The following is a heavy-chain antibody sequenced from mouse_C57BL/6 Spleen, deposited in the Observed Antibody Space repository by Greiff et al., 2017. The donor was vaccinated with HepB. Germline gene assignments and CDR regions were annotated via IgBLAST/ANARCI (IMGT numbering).Heavy chain of an antibody. Sequence: EVKLVESGGDLVKPGGSLKLSCAASGFTFSSYGMSWVRQTPDKRLEWVATISSGGSYTYYPDSVKGRFTISRDNAKNTLYLQMSSLKSEDTAMYYCARQLREYYFDYWGQGTTLTVSS. J-gene: IGHJ2*01. V-gene: IGHV5-6*01. CDR3: ARQLREYYFDY. CDR2: ISSGGSYT. CDR1: GFTFSSYG. D-gene: IGHD1-1*01.